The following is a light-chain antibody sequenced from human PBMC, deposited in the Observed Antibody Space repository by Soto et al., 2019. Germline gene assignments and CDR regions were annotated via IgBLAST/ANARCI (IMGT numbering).Light chain of an antibody. CDR1: QSINSW. CDR2: KAS. J-gene: IGKJ4*01. CDR3: QQYKSYPIT. V-gene: IGKV1-5*03. Sequence: DIQMTQSPSTLSASVGDRVTITCRASQSINSWLAWYQQKPGKAPNLLIYKASSLESGVPSRFSGGESGTELTLTISSLQPDDFATYYCQQYKSYPITFGGGTKVEIK.